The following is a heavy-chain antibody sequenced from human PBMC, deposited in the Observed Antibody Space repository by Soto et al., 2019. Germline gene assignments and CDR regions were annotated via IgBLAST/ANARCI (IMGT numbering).Heavy chain of an antibody. J-gene: IGHJ3*02. Sequence: EVQILESGGGLVQPGGSLRLSCAASGFTFSSYAMYWVRQAPGKGLAWVSGISDSGTGTYYADSVKGRFTISRDNSKNTVYLQMKSLRAEDTAVYFCAKDHTVVIRDAFDIWGQGTMVNVSS. V-gene: IGHV3-23*01. CDR3: AKDHTVVIRDAFDI. CDR2: ISDSGTGT. CDR1: GFTFSSYA. D-gene: IGHD3-22*01.